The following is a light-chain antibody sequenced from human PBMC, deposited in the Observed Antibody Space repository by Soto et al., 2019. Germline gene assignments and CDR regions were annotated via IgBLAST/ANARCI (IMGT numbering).Light chain of an antibody. CDR3: SSYTSSSPPYV. CDR1: SSDVGGYNY. Sequence: QSVLTQPASVSGSPGQSITISCTGTSSDVGGYNYVSWYQQHPGKDPKLMIYDVSNRPSGVSNRFSGSKSGNTASLTISGLQAEDEADYYCSSYTSSSPPYVFGTGTKLTVL. CDR2: DVS. V-gene: IGLV2-14*01. J-gene: IGLJ1*01.